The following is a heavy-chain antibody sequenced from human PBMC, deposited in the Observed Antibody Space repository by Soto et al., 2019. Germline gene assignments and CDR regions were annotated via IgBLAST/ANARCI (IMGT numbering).Heavy chain of an antibody. CDR2: INHSGST. J-gene: IGHJ6*02. CDR3: ARGIYSSSWYEREVTAGDWGYGMDV. D-gene: IGHD6-13*01. Sequence: QVQLQQWGAGLLKPSETLSLTCAVYGGSFSGYYWSWIRQPPGIGLAWTGEINHSGSTNDNPSLKSRVPLSVDTSENQCSLKLSSVPAADTAVYYCARGIYSSSWYEREVTAGDWGYGMDVWGQGSTVTVSS. V-gene: IGHV4-34*01. CDR1: GGSFSGYY.